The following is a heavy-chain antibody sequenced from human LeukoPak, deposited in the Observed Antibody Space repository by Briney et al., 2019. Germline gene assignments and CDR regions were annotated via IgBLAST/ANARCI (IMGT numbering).Heavy chain of an antibody. V-gene: IGHV3-64D*09. CDR2: ISSNGGST. CDR3: ARGQPPSYYDMDV. J-gene: IGHJ6*02. Sequence: GGSLRLSCSASGFTFSSYAMHWVRQAPGKGLEYVSAISSNGGSTYYADSVKGRFTISRDNSKNTLYLQMSSPRAEYTAVYYCARGQPPSYYDMDVWGQGTTVTVSS. D-gene: IGHD6-13*01. CDR1: GFTFSSYA.